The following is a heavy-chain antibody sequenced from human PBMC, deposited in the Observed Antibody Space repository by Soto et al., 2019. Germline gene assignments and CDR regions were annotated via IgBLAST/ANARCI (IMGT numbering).Heavy chain of an antibody. V-gene: IGHV3-23*01. CDR2: ISGSDDST. J-gene: IGHJ4*02. CDR1: GFTFSSYA. D-gene: IGHD6-6*01. CDR3: AKRSSSSTFDY. Sequence: PGGSLRLSCAASGFTFSSYAMGWVHQAPGKGLEWVSVISGSDDSTYYADSVKGRFTISRDNSKNTLYLQMNSLRAEDTAVYYCAKRSSSSTFDYWGQGTLVTVSS.